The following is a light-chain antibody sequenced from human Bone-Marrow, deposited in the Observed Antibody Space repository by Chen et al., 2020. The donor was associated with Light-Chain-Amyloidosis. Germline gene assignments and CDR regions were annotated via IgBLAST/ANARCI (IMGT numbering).Light chain of an antibody. J-gene: IGKJ4*01. Sequence: EIVLTQSPGSLSLSPGEGANLSCRASQTISSNYLTWYQQKFGQAPMLLIYGSSSRATGIPDRFTVSGSGTDFTLTINRLEPEDFAMYYCQQYGTSPLTFGAGTKVEIK. CDR3: QQYGTSPLT. CDR1: QTISSNY. CDR2: GSS. V-gene: IGKV3-20*01.